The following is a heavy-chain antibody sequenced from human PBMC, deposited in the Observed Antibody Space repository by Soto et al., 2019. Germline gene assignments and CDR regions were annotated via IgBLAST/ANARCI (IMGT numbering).Heavy chain of an antibody. CDR2: IVVGSGNT. CDR3: AARGTNYDSSGYYFHDAFDI. J-gene: IGHJ3*02. V-gene: IGHV1-58*01. Sequence: SVKVSCKASGFTCTSSAVQWVRQARGQRLEWIGWIVVGSGNTNYAQKFQERVTITRDMSTSTAYMELSSLRSEDTAVYYCAARGTNYDSSGYYFHDAFDIWGQGTMVTVS. CDR1: GFTCTSSA. D-gene: IGHD3-22*01.